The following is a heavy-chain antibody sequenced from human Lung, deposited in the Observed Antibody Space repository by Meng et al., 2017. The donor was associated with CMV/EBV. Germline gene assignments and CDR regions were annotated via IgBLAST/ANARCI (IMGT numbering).Heavy chain of an antibody. CDR1: GFTFSSYD. Sequence: GGSXRLSCAASGFTFSSYDMHWVRQATGKGLEWVSAIGTAGDTYYPGSVKGRFTISRENAKNSLYLQMNSLRAGDTAVYYCARARAGRGDYYYYYGMDVXGQGXTVTVSS. CDR2: IGTAGDT. V-gene: IGHV3-13*01. J-gene: IGHJ6*02. D-gene: IGHD6-13*01. CDR3: ARARAGRGDYYYYYGMDV.